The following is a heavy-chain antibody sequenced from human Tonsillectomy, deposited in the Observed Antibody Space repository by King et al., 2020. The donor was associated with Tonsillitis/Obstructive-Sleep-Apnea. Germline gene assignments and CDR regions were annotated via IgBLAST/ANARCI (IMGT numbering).Heavy chain of an antibody. D-gene: IGHD6-13*01. CDR1: GGSISSSSYY. Sequence: QLQESVPGLVKPSETLSLTCTVSGGSISSSSYYWGWIRQPPGKGLEWIGSIYYTGSTYYNPSLKSRVTISVDTSKNQFSLKLSSVTAADTAVYYCARQSQQLLRWFGPWGQGTLVTVSS. V-gene: IGHV4-39*01. J-gene: IGHJ5*02. CDR2: IYYTGST. CDR3: ARQSQQLLRWFGP.